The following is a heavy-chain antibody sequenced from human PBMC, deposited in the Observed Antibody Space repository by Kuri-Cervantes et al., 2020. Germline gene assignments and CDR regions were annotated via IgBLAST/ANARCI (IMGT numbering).Heavy chain of an antibody. D-gene: IGHD6-13*01. J-gene: IGHJ4*02. CDR3: ARHYSRSWYSPLDY. V-gene: IGHV4-38-2*01. CDR2: IYHSGST. Sequence: GSLRLSCAVSGYSISSGYYWGWIRQPPGKGLEWIGSIYHSGSTYYSPSLKSRVTISVDTSKDQFSLKLSSVTAADTAVYYCARHYSRSWYSPLDYWGQGTLVTVSS. CDR1: GYSISSGYY.